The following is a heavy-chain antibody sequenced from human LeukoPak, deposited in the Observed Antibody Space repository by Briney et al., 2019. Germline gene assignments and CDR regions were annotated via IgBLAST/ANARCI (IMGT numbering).Heavy chain of an antibody. D-gene: IGHD4-17*01. J-gene: IGHJ3*02. Sequence: SGPTLVKPTQTLTLTCTISWFSLSPSGAGVGWIRQPPGKALDWPALIDWDDYKRYSPSLKSRLIITKDTSKNQVVLTMTNMDPVDTATYYCAHRTTMTTVTPSAFDIWGQGTMVTVSS. V-gene: IGHV2-5*02. CDR3: AHRTTMTTVTPSAFDI. CDR2: IDWDDYK. CDR1: WFSLSPSGAG.